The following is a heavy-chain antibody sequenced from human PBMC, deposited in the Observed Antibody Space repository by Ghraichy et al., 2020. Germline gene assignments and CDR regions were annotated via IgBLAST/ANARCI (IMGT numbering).Heavy chain of an antibody. V-gene: IGHV3-66*01. J-gene: IGHJ1*01. CDR3: ARDGDQRSFQY. CDR2: IHSGGST. Sequence: GESLNISCAASGFTVSSNYMSWVRQAPGKGLEWVSVIHSGGSTYYADSVKGRFSISRDNSKNTLYLQMNSVRVEDTAVYHCARDGDQRSFQYWGQGTLVTVSS. D-gene: IGHD2-21*01. CDR1: GFTVSSNY.